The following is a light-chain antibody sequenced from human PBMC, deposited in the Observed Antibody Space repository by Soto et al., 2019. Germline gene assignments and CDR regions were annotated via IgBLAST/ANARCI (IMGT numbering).Light chain of an antibody. CDR3: TSYKTRGIVV. Sequence: QPASVSGSPGQSIIISCTGTSSDVGGYNYVSWYQQHPGKAPKLLISEVSNRPSGVSSRFSGSKSGNTASLTISGLQAEDEADYYCTSYKTRGIVVFGGGTKVTVL. CDR2: EVS. CDR1: SSDVGGYNY. V-gene: IGLV2-14*01. J-gene: IGLJ2*01.